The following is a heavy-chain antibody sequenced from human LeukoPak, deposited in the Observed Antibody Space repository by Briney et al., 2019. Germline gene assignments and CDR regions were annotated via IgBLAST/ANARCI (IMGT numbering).Heavy chain of an antibody. V-gene: IGHV3-23*01. CDR2: ISGSGGST. CDR3: VGKVTGSGSYYPPDFDY. Sequence: GGSLRLSCAASGFTFSSYAMSWVRQAPGKGLEWVSAISGSGGSTYYADSVKDRFTISRDNSKNTLYLQMNSLRAEDTAVYYCVGKVTGSGSYYPPDFDYWGQGTLVTVSS. D-gene: IGHD3-10*01. CDR1: GFTFSSYA. J-gene: IGHJ4*02.